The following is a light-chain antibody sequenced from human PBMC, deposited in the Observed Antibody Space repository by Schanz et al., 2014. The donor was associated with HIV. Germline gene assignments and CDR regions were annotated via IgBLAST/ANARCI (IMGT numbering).Light chain of an antibody. V-gene: IGLV2-14*03. CDR3: NSYSHSNTYV. Sequence: QSALTQPASVSGSPGQSITISCTGTNNDLGGYNYVSWYQRHPGKAPKLMIYDVNNRPSGISNRFSGSKSGNTASLTISGLQAEDEADYYCNSYSHSNTYVFGSGTKLTVL. CDR1: NNDLGGYNY. J-gene: IGLJ1*01. CDR2: DVN.